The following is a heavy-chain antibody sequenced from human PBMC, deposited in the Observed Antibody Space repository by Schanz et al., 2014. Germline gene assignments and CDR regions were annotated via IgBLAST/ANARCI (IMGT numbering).Heavy chain of an antibody. J-gene: IGHJ4*02. V-gene: IGHV3-11*06. CDR2: ISDSGTYT. CDR3: VRVSFADPRLYRGMDRDIDY. CDR1: GFVFGDYY. Sequence: QVQVVQSGGGLVKPGGSLRLSCAASGFVFGDYYMTWIRQAPGKGLEWLSYISDSGTYTNYADSVKGRFTISRDNAKSSLYLQMNSLRAEDTAVYYCVRVSFADPRLYRGMDRDIDYWGQGTLVTVSS. D-gene: IGHD5-18*01.